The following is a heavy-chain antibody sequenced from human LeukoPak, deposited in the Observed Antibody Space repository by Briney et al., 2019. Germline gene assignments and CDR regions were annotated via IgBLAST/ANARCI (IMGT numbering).Heavy chain of an antibody. CDR1: GRPISTNS. Sequence: PSDTLSLLCTVTGRPISTNSWRGLPHPPGKGLEGIANIYDSGSTNYNPSLQSRLTLSVDTTKNHFSLRLRSVTAADTAVYYCARHGGISQPLLDYWGQGTLVTVSS. V-gene: IGHV4-59*08. CDR3: ARHGGISQPLLDY. CDR2: IYDSGST. D-gene: IGHD3-16*01. J-gene: IGHJ4*02.